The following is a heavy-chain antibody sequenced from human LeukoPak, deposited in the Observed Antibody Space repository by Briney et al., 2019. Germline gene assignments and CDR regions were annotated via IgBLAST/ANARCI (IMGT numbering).Heavy chain of an antibody. V-gene: IGHV4-59*08. D-gene: IGHD3-9*01. CDR2: IYYSGST. CDR3: ARGAGLGSFDWLSKPYNWFDP. J-gene: IGHJ5*02. Sequence: SETLSLTCTVSGGSISSYYWNWIRQPPGKGLEWIGYIYYSGSTNYNPSLKSRVTISVDTSKNQFSLKLSSVTAADTAVYYCARGAGLGSFDWLSKPYNWFDPWGQGTLVTVSS. CDR1: GGSISSYY.